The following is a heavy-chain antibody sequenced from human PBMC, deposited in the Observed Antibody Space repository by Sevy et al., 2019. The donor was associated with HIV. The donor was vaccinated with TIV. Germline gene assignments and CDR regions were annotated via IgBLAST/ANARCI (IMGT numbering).Heavy chain of an antibody. J-gene: IGHJ3*02. CDR2: ISGSGGST. CDR1: GFTFSSYA. CDR3: AKDPPLREEDAFDI. V-gene: IGHV3-23*01. D-gene: IGHD3-16*01. Sequence: GESLKISCAASGFTFSSYAMSWVRQAPGKGLEWVSAISGSGGSTYYADSVKGRFTISRDNSKNTLYLQMNSLRAEDTTVYYCAKDPPLREEDAFDIWGQGTMVTVS.